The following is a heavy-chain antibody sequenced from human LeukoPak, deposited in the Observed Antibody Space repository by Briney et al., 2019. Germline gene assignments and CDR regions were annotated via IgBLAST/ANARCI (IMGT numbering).Heavy chain of an antibody. J-gene: IGHJ4*02. CDR1: GGSISSSGYY. CDR3: ARDHGYSSGWAFDY. CDR2: IYYTGTT. V-gene: IGHV4-39*07. Sequence: SETLSLTCTVSGGSISSSGYYWGWIRQSPGKGLEWIGSIYYTGTTYYNPSLKSRVTISVDTSKSQSSLKLTSVTAADTAVYYCARDHGYSSGWAFDYWGQGTLVTVSS. D-gene: IGHD6-19*01.